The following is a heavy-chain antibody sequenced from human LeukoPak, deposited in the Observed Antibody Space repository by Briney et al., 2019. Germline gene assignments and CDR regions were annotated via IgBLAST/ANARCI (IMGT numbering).Heavy chain of an antibody. CDR2: IYYSGST. CDR1: GGSISSSSYY. J-gene: IGHJ4*02. Sequence: ASETLSLTCTVSGGSISSSSYYWGWIRQPPGKGLEWIGSIYYSGSTYYNPSLKSRVTISVDTSKNQFSLKLSSVTAADTAVYYCARLPGAGATNGLGGWGQGTLVTVSS. V-gene: IGHV4-39*01. CDR3: ARLPGAGATNGLGG. D-gene: IGHD1-26*01.